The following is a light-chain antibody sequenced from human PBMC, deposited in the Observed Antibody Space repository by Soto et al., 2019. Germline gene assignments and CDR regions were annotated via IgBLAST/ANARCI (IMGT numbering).Light chain of an antibody. CDR1: SSNIGAGYA. Sequence: QSVLTQPPSVSGAPGQSVTISCTGSSSNIGAGYAVHWYQQLPGTAPKLLIYGNNNRASGVPDRISASKSGTSASLAITGLQVEDEADYFCQSYDSSLTAYVFGDGTKVTVL. CDR2: GNN. J-gene: IGLJ1*01. V-gene: IGLV1-40*01. CDR3: QSYDSSLTAYV.